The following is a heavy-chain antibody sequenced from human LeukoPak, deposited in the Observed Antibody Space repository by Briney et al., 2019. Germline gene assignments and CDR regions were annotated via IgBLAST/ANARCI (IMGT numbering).Heavy chain of an antibody. CDR2: ISWNSGST. CDR1: GFTFDDYA. Sequence: GGSLRLSCAASGFTFDDYAMHWVRQAPGKGLEWVSGISWNSGSTGYADSVKGRFTISRDNAKNSLYLEMNSLRAEDTALYYCVKVFRYSSGWPYYYYYYMDVWGKGTTVTISS. D-gene: IGHD6-19*01. V-gene: IGHV3-9*01. J-gene: IGHJ6*03. CDR3: VKVFRYSSGWPYYYYYYMDV.